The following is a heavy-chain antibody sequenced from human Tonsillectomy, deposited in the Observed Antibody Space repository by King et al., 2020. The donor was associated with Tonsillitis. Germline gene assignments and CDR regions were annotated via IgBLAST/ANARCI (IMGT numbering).Heavy chain of an antibody. V-gene: IGHV4-59*01. Sequence: QLQESGPGLVKPSETLSLTCTVSDGSISTYYWNWIRQTPGKGLEWIGHISYSGATNYNPSLNSRVTISIDTSKNQFSLKLTSVTVEDAAVYYCARRTEWTGYSYGNWFDPWGQGTLVTVSS. CDR3: ARRTEWTGYSYGNWFDP. D-gene: IGHD5-18*01. J-gene: IGHJ5*02. CDR1: DGSISTYY. CDR2: ISYSGAT.